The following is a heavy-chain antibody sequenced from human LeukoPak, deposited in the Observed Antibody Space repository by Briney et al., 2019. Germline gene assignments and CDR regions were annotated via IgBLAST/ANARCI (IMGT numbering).Heavy chain of an antibody. D-gene: IGHD4-17*01. V-gene: IGHV4-38-2*02. CDR3: ARDGYGDPL. CDR1: GYSISSGYY. CDR2: IYHSGST. J-gene: IGHJ4*02. Sequence: SETLSLTCTVSGYSISSGYYWGWIRQPPGKGLEWIGSIYHSGSTYYNPSLKSRVTISVDTSKNQFSLKLSSVTAADTAVYYCARDGYGDPLWGQGTLVTVSS.